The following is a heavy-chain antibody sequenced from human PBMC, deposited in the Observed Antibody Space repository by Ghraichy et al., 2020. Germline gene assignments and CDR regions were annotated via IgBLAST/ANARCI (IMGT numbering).Heavy chain of an antibody. D-gene: IGHD2-15*01. CDR3: TSTRFVYYFDF. CDR1: GFTFGSYS. V-gene: IGHV3-21*06. J-gene: IGHJ4*02. CDR2: VSSSSRQI. Sequence: GGSLRLSCAVSGFTFGSYSMNWVRQAPGKGLEWVASVSSSSRQIFYADSVKGRFTISRDNANNSLYLQMDSLRAEDTAVYYCTSTRFVYYFDFWGQGTLVTVSS.